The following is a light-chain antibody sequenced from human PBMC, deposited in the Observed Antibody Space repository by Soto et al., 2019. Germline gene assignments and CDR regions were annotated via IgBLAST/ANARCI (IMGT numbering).Light chain of an antibody. J-gene: IGLJ1*01. CDR2: EVS. V-gene: IGLV2-8*01. CDR3: SSYASSGTLYV. Sequence: QSALTQPPSASGSPGQSVTISCTGSTSDVGIYNYVSWYQQHPGEAPKLMLYEVSKRPSGVPDRFSGSKSGNTASLTVSGLQADDEADYYCSSYASSGTLYVFGTGTKLTVL. CDR1: TSDVGIYNY.